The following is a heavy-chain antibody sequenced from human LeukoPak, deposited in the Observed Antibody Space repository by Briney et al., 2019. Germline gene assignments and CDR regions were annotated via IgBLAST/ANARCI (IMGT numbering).Heavy chain of an antibody. J-gene: IGHJ6*03. CDR3: ARGDRLTGYYYYYYMDV. D-gene: IGHD3-9*01. CDR2: INPSSGGT. CDR1: GYTFTCYY. V-gene: IGHV1-2*02. Sequence: ASVKVSCKASGYTFTCYYMHWVRQAPGEGGEWRGWINPSSGGTNYAQKFQGRVTMTRDTSISTAYLELSRLRSDDTAVYYCARGDRLTGYYYYYYMDVWGKGTTVTVSS.